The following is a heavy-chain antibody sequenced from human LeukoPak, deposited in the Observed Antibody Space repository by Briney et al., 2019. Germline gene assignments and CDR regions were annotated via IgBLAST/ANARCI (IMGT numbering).Heavy chain of an antibody. CDR2: IYYSGST. Sequence: SETLSLTCTVSGGSISSYYWSWIRQPPGKGLEWIGYIYYSGSTNYNPSLKSRVTISVDTSKNQFSLKLSSVTAADTAVYYCARRPRYSSGWYSVDYYYMDVWGKGTTVTVSS. J-gene: IGHJ6*03. D-gene: IGHD6-19*01. CDR1: GGSISSYY. V-gene: IGHV4-59*08. CDR3: ARRPRYSSGWYSVDYYYMDV.